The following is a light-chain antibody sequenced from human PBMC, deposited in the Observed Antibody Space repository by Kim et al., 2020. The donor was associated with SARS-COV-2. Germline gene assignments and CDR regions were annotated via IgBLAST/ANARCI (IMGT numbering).Light chain of an antibody. V-gene: IGLV1-44*01. Sequence: GHSVTISCSGSSSNIGTNTINWYQQLPGTAPKLLIYTTNQRPSGVPYRFSGSKSGTSASLAISGLQSEDEGDYYCGAWDDTLKGYVFGTGTKVTVL. CDR1: SSNIGTNT. CDR2: TTN. J-gene: IGLJ1*01. CDR3: GAWDDTLKGYV.